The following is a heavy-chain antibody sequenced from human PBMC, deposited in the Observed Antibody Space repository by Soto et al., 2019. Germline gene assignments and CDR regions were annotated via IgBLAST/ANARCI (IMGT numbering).Heavy chain of an antibody. Sequence: GSLRLSCAASGFTFSIYSLNWVRQAPGKGLEWVSSISGGGRDIKYGDSVKGRFIISRDNAMDSLHLQMYSLRADDTAIYFCATSLAVQLGYYGMDVWGPGTTVTVSS. D-gene: IGHD6-6*01. CDR3: ATSLAVQLGYYGMDV. CDR2: ISGGGRDI. CDR1: GFTFSIYS. J-gene: IGHJ6*02. V-gene: IGHV3-21*01.